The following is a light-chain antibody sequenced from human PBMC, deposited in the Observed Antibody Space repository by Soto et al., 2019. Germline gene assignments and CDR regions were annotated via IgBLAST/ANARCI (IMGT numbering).Light chain of an antibody. V-gene: IGLV2-14*01. J-gene: IGLJ2*01. CDR2: DVS. CDR3: SSYTSSSTLHLV. Sequence: QPVLTQPASVSGSPGQSITISCTGTSSDVGGYNYVSWYQQHPGKAPKLMIYDVSNRPSGVSNRFSGSKSGNTASLTISGLQAEDEADYYCSSYTSSSTLHLVFGGGTKVTVL. CDR1: SSDVGGYNY.